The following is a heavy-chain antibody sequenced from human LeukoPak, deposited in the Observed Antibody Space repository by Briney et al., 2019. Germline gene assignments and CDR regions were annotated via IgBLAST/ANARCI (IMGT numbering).Heavy chain of an antibody. CDR1: GGSFSGYY. CDR3: ARGRTVHYFDY. Sequence: SETLSLTCAVYGGSFSGYYWSWIRQPPGKGLEWIGEINHSGSTNYNPSLKSRVTISVDTSKSQFSLKLSSVTAADTAVYYCARGRTVHYFDYWGQGTLVTVSS. J-gene: IGHJ4*02. D-gene: IGHD4-17*01. CDR2: INHSGST. V-gene: IGHV4-34*01.